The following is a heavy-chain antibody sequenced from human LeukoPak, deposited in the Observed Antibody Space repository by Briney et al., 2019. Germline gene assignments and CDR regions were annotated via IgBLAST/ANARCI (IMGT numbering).Heavy chain of an antibody. CDR3: ARGSWGTFDY. J-gene: IGHJ4*02. CDR1: GFTFSGYW. V-gene: IGHV3-74*01. Sequence: PGGSLRLSCAASGFTFSGYWMHWVRQAPGKGLVWVSRINSGGSNTNYAASVKGRFTISRDNARNTLYLQMNSLRVEDTAVYYCARGSWGTFDYWGQGTLVTVSS. CDR2: INSGGSNT. D-gene: IGHD3-16*01.